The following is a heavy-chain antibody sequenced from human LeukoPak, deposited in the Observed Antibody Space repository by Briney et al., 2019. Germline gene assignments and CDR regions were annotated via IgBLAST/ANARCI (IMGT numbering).Heavy chain of an antibody. CDR1: GFTSSTYW. CDR3: AAGSGWSSDY. D-gene: IGHD6-19*01. V-gene: IGHV3-7*03. CDR2: IQHDGSER. J-gene: IGHJ4*02. Sequence: PGGSLRLSCAASGFTSSTYWMTWVRQAPGKGLGWVANIQHDGSERNYMESVKGRFTIARDNAKKSLYLQMNNLRAEDTAVYYCAAGSGWSSDYWGQGTLVTVSS.